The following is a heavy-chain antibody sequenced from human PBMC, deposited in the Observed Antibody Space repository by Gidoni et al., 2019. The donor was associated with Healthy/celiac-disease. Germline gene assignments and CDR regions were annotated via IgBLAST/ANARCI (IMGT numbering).Heavy chain of an antibody. D-gene: IGHD5-12*01. CDR2: INHSGST. J-gene: IGHJ6*02. CDR3: ARGGLSTNIVATIPYYGMDV. Sequence: QVQLQQWGAGLLKPSETLSLTCAVYGGSFSGYSWSWIRQPPGKGLEWIGEINHSGSTNYNPSLKSRVTISVDTSKNQFSLKLSSVTAADTAVYYCARGGLSTNIVATIPYYGMDVWGQGTTVTVSS. CDR1: GGSFSGYS. V-gene: IGHV4-34*01.